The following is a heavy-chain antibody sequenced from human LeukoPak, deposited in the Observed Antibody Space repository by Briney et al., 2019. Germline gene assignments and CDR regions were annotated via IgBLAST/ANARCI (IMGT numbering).Heavy chain of an antibody. V-gene: IGHV1-69*05. CDR1: GYTFTSYD. CDR3: ARVGVSSSFDY. CDR2: IIPIFGTA. Sequence: ASVKVSCKASGYTFTSYDINWVRQATGQGLEWMGGIIPIFGTANYAQKFQGRVTITTDESTSTAYMELSSLRSEDTAVYYCARVGVSSSFDYWGQGTLVTVSS. J-gene: IGHJ4*02. D-gene: IGHD6-13*01.